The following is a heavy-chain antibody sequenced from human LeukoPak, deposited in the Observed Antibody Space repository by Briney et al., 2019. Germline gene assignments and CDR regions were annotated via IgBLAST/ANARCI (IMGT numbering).Heavy chain of an antibody. D-gene: IGHD4-17*01. CDR1: GGSISSYY. V-gene: IGHV4-59*01. CDR3: AREVDYGAPRDAFDI. Sequence: SETLSLTCTDSGGSISSYYWSWIRHPPGKGLEWIGYIYYSGSTNYNPSLKSRVTISVDTSKNQFSLKLSSVTAADTAVYYCAREVDYGAPRDAFDIWGQGTMVTVSS. CDR2: IYYSGST. J-gene: IGHJ3*02.